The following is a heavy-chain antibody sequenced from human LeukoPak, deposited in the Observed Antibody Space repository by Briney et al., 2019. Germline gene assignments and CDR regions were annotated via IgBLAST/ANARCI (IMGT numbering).Heavy chain of an antibody. Sequence: GRSLRLSCAASGFTFDDYAMHWVRQAPGKGLEWVSGISWNSGSIGYADSVKGRFTISRDNAKNSLYLQMNSLRAEDTALYYCAKDISRAVGDYYDSSDYCTGYYFDYWGQGTLVTVSS. CDR2: ISWNSGSI. V-gene: IGHV3-9*01. CDR1: GFTFDDYA. D-gene: IGHD3-22*01. CDR3: AKDISRAVGDYYDSSDYCTGYYFDY. J-gene: IGHJ4*02.